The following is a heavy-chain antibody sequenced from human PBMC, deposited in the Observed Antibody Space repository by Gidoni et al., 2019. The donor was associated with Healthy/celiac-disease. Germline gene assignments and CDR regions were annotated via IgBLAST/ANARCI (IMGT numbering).Heavy chain of an antibody. J-gene: IGHJ5*02. Sequence: QVQLLESGGGLVKPGGSLRLSCAASGFTFSDYYMSWMRQAPGKGLEWVSYISDTGREISYADSVKGRFAISRDNAQNSLYLQMNSLKTDDTAVYYCTKGSFNLAWGQGTLVTVSS. CDR3: TKGSFNLA. CDR1: GFTFSDYY. V-gene: IGHV3-11*01. CDR2: ISDTGREI.